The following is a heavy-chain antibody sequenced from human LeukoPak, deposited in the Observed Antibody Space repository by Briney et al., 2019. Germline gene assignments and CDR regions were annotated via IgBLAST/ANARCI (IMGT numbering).Heavy chain of an antibody. Sequence: GASVKVSCKASGYTFTSYGISWVRQAPGQGLEWMGWINAYNGNTNYAQKLQGRVTMTTDTSTTTAYLELRSLRSDDTAVYYCARGRVGATAWFDPWGQGTLVTVSS. CDR2: INAYNGNT. D-gene: IGHD1-26*01. CDR1: GYTFTSYG. CDR3: ARGRVGATAWFDP. J-gene: IGHJ5*02. V-gene: IGHV1-18*01.